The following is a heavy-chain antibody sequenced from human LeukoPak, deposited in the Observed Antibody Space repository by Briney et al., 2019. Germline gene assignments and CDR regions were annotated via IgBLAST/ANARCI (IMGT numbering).Heavy chain of an antibody. V-gene: IGHV3-23*01. J-gene: IGHJ3*02. CDR2: LSGSGGTT. CDR3: AKDRAYGFDI. CDR1: GXTFSSYG. Sequence: TGGSLRLSCAASGXTFSSYGMSWVRQAPGKGLEWVSALSGSGGTTYNADSVKGRFTISRDNSKNTLYLQMNSLRVEDTAVYYCAKDRAYGFDIWGQGTMVTVSS. D-gene: IGHD3-10*01.